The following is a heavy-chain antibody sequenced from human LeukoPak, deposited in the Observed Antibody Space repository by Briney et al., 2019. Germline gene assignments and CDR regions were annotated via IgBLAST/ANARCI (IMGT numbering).Heavy chain of an antibody. J-gene: IGHJ4*02. D-gene: IGHD2-21*02. CDR1: GFTFRNYG. Sequence: GGSLRLSCAASGFTFRNYGMNWVRQTPGKGLEWVSFISSDSSSIYYADSVKGRFTISRDNAKDSLYLQMNSLRAEDTAVYYCARDHIVVVTANDYWGQGTLVTVSS. CDR2: ISSDSSSI. CDR3: ARDHIVVVTANDY. V-gene: IGHV3-21*01.